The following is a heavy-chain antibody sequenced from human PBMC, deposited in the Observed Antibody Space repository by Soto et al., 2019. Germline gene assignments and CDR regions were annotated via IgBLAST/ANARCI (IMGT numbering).Heavy chain of an antibody. CDR1: GDTFTCYY. CDR2: INPNSGGT. Sequence: ASVKVSCEASGDTFTCYYRHWVRHAPGQGLEWMGWINPNSGGTNYAQKFQGWVTMTRDTSISTAYMELSRLRSDDTAVYYCARSGVSNDSSGYYYVTYYGMAVWGQGTTVPVSS. J-gene: IGHJ6*02. CDR3: ARSGVSNDSSGYYYVTYYGMAV. V-gene: IGHV1-2*04. D-gene: IGHD3-22*01.